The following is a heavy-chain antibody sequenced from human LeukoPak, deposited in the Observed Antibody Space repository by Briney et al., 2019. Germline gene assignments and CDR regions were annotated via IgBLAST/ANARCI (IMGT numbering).Heavy chain of an antibody. J-gene: IGHJ4*02. CDR2: IKQDGGEK. V-gene: IGHV3-7*01. D-gene: IGHD5-12*01. CDR3: ARARGGYDLDY. CDR1: GFTFNSYW. Sequence: GGSLRLSCAASGFTFNSYWMSWVRQAPGKGLEWVANIKQDGGEKYYVESVKGRFTISRGNVKNSLYLQMNSLRVEDTAVYYCARARGGYDLDYWGQGTLVTVSS.